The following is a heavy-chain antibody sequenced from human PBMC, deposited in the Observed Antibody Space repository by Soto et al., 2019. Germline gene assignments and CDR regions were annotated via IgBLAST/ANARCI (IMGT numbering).Heavy chain of an antibody. Sequence: EVQVVESGGGLVQPGGSLRLSCAASGFTFSSHWMTWVRQVPGKGLEWVANINQDGSDQYYEDSVKGRFTISRDNAKNSLCLHMNSLRVEDTAVYYCATSMRHALNPWGQGTLVTVSS. CDR3: ATSMRHALNP. V-gene: IGHV3-7*01. D-gene: IGHD2-8*01. CDR1: GFTFSSHW. CDR2: INQDGSDQ. J-gene: IGHJ5*02.